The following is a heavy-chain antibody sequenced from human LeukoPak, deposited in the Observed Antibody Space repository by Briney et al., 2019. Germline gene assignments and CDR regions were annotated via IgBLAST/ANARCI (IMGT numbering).Heavy chain of an antibody. D-gene: IGHD3-10*01. V-gene: IGHV3-7*01. J-gene: IGHJ4*02. CDR1: GFTFSSYS. CDR3: ARERMYSGSGSTYPYYDY. Sequence: GGSLRLSCAASGFTFSSYSMNWVRQSPGKGLEWVANIKPDGSEKYYVDSVKGRFTISRDNAKNALYLEMNSLRVGDTAVYYCARERMYSGSGSTYPYYDYWGQGTLVTVSP. CDR2: IKPDGSEK.